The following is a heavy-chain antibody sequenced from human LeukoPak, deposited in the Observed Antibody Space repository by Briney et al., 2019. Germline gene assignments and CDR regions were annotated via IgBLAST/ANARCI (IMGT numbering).Heavy chain of an antibody. Sequence: SETLSLTCTVSDGSISSYYWSWIRQPPGKGLEWIGYIYYSGSTNYNPSLKSRVTISVDTSKNQFSLKLSSVTAADTAVYYCAREDIVVVPAARGTDFWSGAPRIWGQGTMVTVSS. D-gene: IGHD2-2*01. CDR1: DGSISSYY. V-gene: IGHV4-59*01. CDR3: AREDIVVVPAARGTDFWSGAPRI. CDR2: IYYSGST. J-gene: IGHJ3*02.